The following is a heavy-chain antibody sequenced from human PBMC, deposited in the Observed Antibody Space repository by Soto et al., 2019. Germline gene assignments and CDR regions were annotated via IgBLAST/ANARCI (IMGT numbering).Heavy chain of an antibody. D-gene: IGHD3-3*01. CDR2: IWYDGSNK. J-gene: IGHJ6*02. V-gene: IGHV3-33*01. CDR3: ARNQYYDFWSGYTNYYYYGMDV. CDR1: GFTFSSYG. Sequence: GGSLRLSCAASGFTFSSYGMHWVRQAPGKGLEWVAVIWYDGSNKYYADSVKGRFTISRDNSKNTLYLQMNSLRAEDTAVYYCARNQYYDFWSGYTNYYYYGMDVWGQGTTVTVSS.